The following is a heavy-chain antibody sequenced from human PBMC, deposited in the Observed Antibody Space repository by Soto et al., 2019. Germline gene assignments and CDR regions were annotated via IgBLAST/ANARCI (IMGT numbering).Heavy chain of an antibody. J-gene: IGHJ6*03. CDR2: ISCSGGST. CDR1: GFPLSRYA. V-gene: IGHV3-23*01. Sequence: GGTLRLCYQASGFPLSRYAIILVRPATGKGLEWVSAISCSGGSTYYGDSVKGRFTISRDNSKNTLYLQMNSLRAAETAVYYCAKDGYSYGTLGGWGKGTTVTVAS. D-gene: IGHD5-18*01. CDR3: AKDGYSYGTLGG.